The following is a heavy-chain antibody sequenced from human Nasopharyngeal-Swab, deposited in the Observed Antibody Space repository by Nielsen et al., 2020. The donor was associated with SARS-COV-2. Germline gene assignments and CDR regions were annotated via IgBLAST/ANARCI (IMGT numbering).Heavy chain of an antibody. Sequence: GGSLRLSCAASGFTSSSYEMNWVRQAPGKGLEWVSYISSSGSTIYYADSVKGRFTISRDNAKNSLYLQMNSLRAEDTAVYYCAREPPGRWLQLVFDYWGQGTLVTVSS. V-gene: IGHV3-48*03. J-gene: IGHJ4*02. CDR1: GFTSSSYE. D-gene: IGHD5-24*01. CDR2: ISSSGSTI. CDR3: AREPPGRWLQLVFDY.